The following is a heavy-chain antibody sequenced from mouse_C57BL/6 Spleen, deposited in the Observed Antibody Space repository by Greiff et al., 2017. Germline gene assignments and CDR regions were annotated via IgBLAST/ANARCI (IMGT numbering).Heavy chain of an antibody. CDR2: INPNNGGT. Sequence: EVQLQQSGPELVKPGASVKMSCKASGYTFTDYNMHWVKQSHGKSLEWIGYINPNNGGTSYNQKFKGKATLTVTKSSSTAYMELRSLTAEDSAVYYCARWLDTYCFDYWGQGTTHTVSS. CDR1: GYTFTDYN. J-gene: IGHJ2*01. D-gene: IGHD3-1*01. V-gene: IGHV1-22*01. CDR3: ARWLDTYCFDY.